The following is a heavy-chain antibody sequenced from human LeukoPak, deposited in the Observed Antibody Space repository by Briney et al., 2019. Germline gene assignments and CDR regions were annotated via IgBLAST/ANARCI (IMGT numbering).Heavy chain of an antibody. CDR1: GFTFSSYT. J-gene: IGHJ3*02. D-gene: IGHD6-6*01. V-gene: IGHV3-21*01. Sequence: PGGSLRLSCAASGFTFSSYTMNWVRQAPGKGLEWVSSIHESGGYIYYADSVKGRFTISRGNAEKSLYLQMDSLRAEDTAVYYCASSSDAFDIWGQGTMVTVSS. CDR3: ASSSDAFDI. CDR2: IHESGGYI.